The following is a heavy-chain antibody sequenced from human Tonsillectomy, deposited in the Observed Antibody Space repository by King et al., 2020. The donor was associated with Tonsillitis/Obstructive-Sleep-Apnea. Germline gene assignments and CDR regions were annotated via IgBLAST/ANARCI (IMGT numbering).Heavy chain of an antibody. D-gene: IGHD3-10*01. CDR3: TRRGGSDY. V-gene: IGHV3-15*07. CDR1: GFTFSDAW. Sequence: VQLVESGGDLVKPGGSLRLSCAASGFTFSDAWMNWVRQAAGKGLEWVGRIKSKIDGGTTDYAAPVKGRFSISRDDSKNMLYLQMNSLKTEDTSVYYCTRRGGSDYWGQGTLVTVSS. J-gene: IGHJ4*02. CDR2: IKSKIDGGTT.